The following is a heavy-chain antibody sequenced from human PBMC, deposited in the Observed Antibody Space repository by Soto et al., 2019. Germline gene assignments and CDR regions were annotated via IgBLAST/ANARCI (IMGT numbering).Heavy chain of an antibody. CDR1: GGSISSGDYY. J-gene: IGHJ4*02. CDR2: IYYNGSP. Sequence: SITCTVSGGSISSGDYYWSWIRQPPGKGLEWIGYIYYNGSPYYNPSLKSRVTISVDPSKNRFSLDLNSVTAADTAVYYCARQNQYSSGSYYFDFWGQGALVTVSS. CDR3: ARQNQYSSGSYYFDF. V-gene: IGHV4-30-4*01. D-gene: IGHD6-19*01.